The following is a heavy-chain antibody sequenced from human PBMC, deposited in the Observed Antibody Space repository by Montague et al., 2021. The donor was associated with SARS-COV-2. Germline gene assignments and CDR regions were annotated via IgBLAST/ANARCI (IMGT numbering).Heavy chain of an antibody. CDR3: ARGRDERGYSFGYYYFDL. Sequence: SETLSLTCTISGGSVSPYYWSWIRQPPGKGLERIGYMHYGGTTNYNPSPESRVTMSLDTSENQFSLKLTSVTAAETAVYFCARGRDERGYSFGYYYFDLWGQGTLVTVSS. D-gene: IGHD5-18*01. J-gene: IGHJ4*02. CDR1: GGSVSPYY. V-gene: IGHV4-59*02. CDR2: MHYGGTT.